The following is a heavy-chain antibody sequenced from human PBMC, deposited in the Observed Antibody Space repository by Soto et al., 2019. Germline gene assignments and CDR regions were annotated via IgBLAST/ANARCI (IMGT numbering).Heavy chain of an antibody. J-gene: IGHJ4*02. CDR2: ISGYNDDT. V-gene: IGHV1-18*01. CDR3: AINSSSKGYFDF. D-gene: IGHD6-6*01. Sequence: QVQLVQSGAEVKKPGASVKVSCKASGYTFTSYGISWVRQAPGQGLEWMGWISGYNDDTNYAQRLQGRVTMTTDTSTSTAYMELRSLRYDDTAVYYCAINSSSKGYFDFWGQGTLVTVSP. CDR1: GYTFTSYG.